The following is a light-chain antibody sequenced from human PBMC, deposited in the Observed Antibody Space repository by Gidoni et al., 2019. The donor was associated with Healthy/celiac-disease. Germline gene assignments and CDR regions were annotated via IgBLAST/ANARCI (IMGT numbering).Light chain of an antibody. V-gene: IGLV3-19*01. J-gene: IGLJ2*01. Sequence: SSDLTQDPAVSVALGQTVRITCQGDSLRSYYASWYQQKPGQAPVLVIYGKNNRPSGIPGRFSGSSSGNTASLTITGAQAEDEADYYCNSRDSSGNHLGVFGGGTKLTVL. CDR1: SLRSYY. CDR2: GKN. CDR3: NSRDSSGNHLGV.